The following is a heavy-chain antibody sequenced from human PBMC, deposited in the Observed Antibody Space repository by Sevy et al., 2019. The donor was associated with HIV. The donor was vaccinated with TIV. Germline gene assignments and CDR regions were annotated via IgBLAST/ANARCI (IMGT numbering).Heavy chain of an antibody. CDR1: GFTVSSNY. J-gene: IGHJ6*02. CDR3: ATSVVSDSSSWYAYYYYYGMDV. D-gene: IGHD6-13*01. V-gene: IGHV3-66*03. CDR2: IYSCGST. Sequence: GGSLRLSCVASGFTVSSNYMSWVRQAPGKGLEWVSVIYSCGSTYYADSVKGRFTISRDNSKNTLYLQMNSLRAEDTAVYYCATSVVSDSSSWYAYYYYYGMDVWGQGTTVTVSS.